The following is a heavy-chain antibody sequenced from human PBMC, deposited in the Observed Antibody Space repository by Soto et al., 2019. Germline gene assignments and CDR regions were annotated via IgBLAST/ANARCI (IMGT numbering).Heavy chain of an antibody. J-gene: IGHJ5*02. V-gene: IGHV1-3*01. Sequence: ASVKVSCKASGYTFTRYTMNWVRQAPGQRLEWMGWINPDNGNTKSSQKFQDRVIITRDTSASTAYMDLSSLRSEDTAVYYCARGIATGPLDPWGQGTLVTVSS. CDR3: ARGIATGPLDP. CDR1: GYTFTRYT. D-gene: IGHD2-15*01. CDR2: INPDNGNT.